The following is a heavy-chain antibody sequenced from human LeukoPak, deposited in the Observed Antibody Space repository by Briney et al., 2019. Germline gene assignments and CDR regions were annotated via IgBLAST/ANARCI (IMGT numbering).Heavy chain of an antibody. J-gene: IGHJ4*02. CDR1: GFTFSSYG. V-gene: IGHV3-30*19. CDR2: ISYDGSNK. CDR3: AKGYSYGNEDY. D-gene: IGHD5-18*01. Sequence: GGSLRLSCAASGFTFSSYGMHWVRQAPGKGLEWVAVISYDGSNKYYADSVKGRFTISRDNSKNTLYLQMNSLRAEDTAVYYCAKGYSYGNEDYWGQGTLVTVSS.